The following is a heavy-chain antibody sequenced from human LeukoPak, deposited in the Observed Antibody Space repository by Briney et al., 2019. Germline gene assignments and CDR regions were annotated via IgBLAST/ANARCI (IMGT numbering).Heavy chain of an antibody. Sequence: SETLSLTCTVSGYSISSGYYWGWIRQPPGKGLEWIGSIYHSGSTYYNPSLKSRVTISVDTSKNQFSLKLSSVTAADTAVYYCARSTTVKDLDYWGQGTLVTVSS. CDR2: IYHSGST. D-gene: IGHD4-11*01. CDR1: GYSISSGYY. V-gene: IGHV4-38-2*02. J-gene: IGHJ4*02. CDR3: ARSTTVKDLDY.